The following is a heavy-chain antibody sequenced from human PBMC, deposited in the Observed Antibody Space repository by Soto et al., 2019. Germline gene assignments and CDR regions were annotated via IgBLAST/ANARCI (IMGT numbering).Heavy chain of an antibody. J-gene: IGHJ4*02. D-gene: IGHD2-15*01. Sequence: PSETLSLTCTVSGGSISSYYWSWIRQPPGKGLEWIGYIYYSGSTNYNPSLKSRVTISVDTSKNQFSLRLTSVTAADTSVYYCAREYSLAVVAPGYWGQGSLVTVSS. CDR2: IYYSGST. V-gene: IGHV4-4*08. CDR3: AREYSLAVVAPGY. CDR1: GGSISSYY.